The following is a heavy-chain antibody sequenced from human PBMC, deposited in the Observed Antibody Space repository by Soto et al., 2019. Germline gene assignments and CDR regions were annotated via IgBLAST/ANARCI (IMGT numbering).Heavy chain of an antibody. CDR3: AKIIWSGYYYYYFDY. V-gene: IGHV3-21*01. CDR2: ISSSSSYI. J-gene: IGHJ4*02. D-gene: IGHD3-3*01. CDR1: GFTFSSYS. Sequence: GGSLRLSCAAPGFTFSSYSMNWVRQAPGKGLEWVSSISSSSSYIYYADSVKGRFTISRDNAKNSLYLQMNSLRAEDTAVYYCAKIIWSGYYYYYFDYWGQGTLVTVSS.